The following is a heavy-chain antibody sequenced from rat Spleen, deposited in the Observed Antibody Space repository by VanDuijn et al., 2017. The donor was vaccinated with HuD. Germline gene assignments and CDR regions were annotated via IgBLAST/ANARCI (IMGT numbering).Heavy chain of an antibody. CDR3: ARQRGHTMGPFDY. J-gene: IGHJ2*01. D-gene: IGHD1-7*01. Sequence: EVQLVESGGGLVQPGWSRKLSCAASGFTFSSYGMHWIRQAPTKGLEWVASVSPGGGSTYYPDSVKGRFTISRDNAKSTLYLQMDSLRSEDTATYYCARQRGHTMGPFDYWGQGVQVTVSS. V-gene: IGHV5-19*01. CDR1: GFTFSSYG. CDR2: VSPGGGST.